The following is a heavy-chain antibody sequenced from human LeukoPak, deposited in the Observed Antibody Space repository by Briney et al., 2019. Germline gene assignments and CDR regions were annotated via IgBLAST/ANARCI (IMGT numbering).Heavy chain of an antibody. CDR3: AKDDSAYSYASFDY. Sequence: GGSLRLSCAASGFTFSSYAMSWVRQAPGKGLEWVSAIGGSGTSAYYADSLKGRFTISRDNSKNTLYLQVNSLRAEDTAVYYCAKDDSAYSYASFDYWGHGTLVTVSS. CDR1: GFTFSSYA. J-gene: IGHJ4*01. CDR2: IGGSGTSA. D-gene: IGHD5-18*01. V-gene: IGHV3-23*01.